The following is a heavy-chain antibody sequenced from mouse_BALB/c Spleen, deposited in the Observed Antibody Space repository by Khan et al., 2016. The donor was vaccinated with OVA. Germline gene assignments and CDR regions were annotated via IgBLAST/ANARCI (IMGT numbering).Heavy chain of an antibody. J-gene: IGHJ3*01. D-gene: IGHD1-1*01. CDR3: TRLAYYYGSEGFAY. CDR2: VSTGGSYT. Sequence: EVELVESGGDLVKPGGSLKLSCAASGSTFSTYGMSWVRQAPDKRLEWVATVSTGGSYTYYPDSVKGRFTISRDNAKNTLYLQMSGLRSEDTAMFYCTRLAYYYGSEGFAYWGQGTLVTVSA. CDR1: GSTFSTYG. V-gene: IGHV5-6*01.